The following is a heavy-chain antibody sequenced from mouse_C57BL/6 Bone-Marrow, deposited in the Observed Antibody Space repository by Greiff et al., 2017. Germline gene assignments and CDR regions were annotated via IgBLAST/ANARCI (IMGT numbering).Heavy chain of an antibody. J-gene: IGHJ4*01. CDR3: ARRRRGAMDY. Sequence: EVKLQESGGDLVKPGGSLKLSCAASGFTFSSYGMSWVRQTPDKRLEWVATISSGGSYTYYPDSVKGRFTISRDNAKNTLYLQMGSLKSEDTAMYYCARRRRGAMDYWGQGTSVTVSS. CDR1: GFTFSSYG. V-gene: IGHV5-6*02. CDR2: ISSGGSYT.